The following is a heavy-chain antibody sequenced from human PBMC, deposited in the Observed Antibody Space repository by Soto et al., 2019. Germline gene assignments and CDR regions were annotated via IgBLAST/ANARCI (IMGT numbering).Heavy chain of an antibody. J-gene: IGHJ6*02. CDR3: AKVLNGSGWYPEYYYYYYGMDV. CDR2: ISGSGGST. Sequence: GGSLRLSCAASGFTFSSYAMSWVRQAPGKGLEWVSAISGSGGSTYYADSVKGRFTISRDNSKNTLYLQMNSLRAEDTAVYYCAKVLNGSGWYPEYYYYYYGMDVWGQGTTVTVSS. CDR1: GFTFSSYA. V-gene: IGHV3-23*01. D-gene: IGHD6-19*01.